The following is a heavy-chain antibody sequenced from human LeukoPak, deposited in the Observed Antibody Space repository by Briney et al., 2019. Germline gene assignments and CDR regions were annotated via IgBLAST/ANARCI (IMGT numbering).Heavy chain of an antibody. CDR3: ARALNGFDI. CDR2: IYSGGSI. Sequence: GGSLRLSCAASGLIVSSNYMTWVRQAPGKGLEWVSVIYSGGSIYDADSVKGRFTISRDNSRNTLYLQMNSLRAEDTAVYYCARALNGFDIWGPGTLVTVSS. V-gene: IGHV3-53*01. J-gene: IGHJ3*02. CDR1: GLIVSSNY.